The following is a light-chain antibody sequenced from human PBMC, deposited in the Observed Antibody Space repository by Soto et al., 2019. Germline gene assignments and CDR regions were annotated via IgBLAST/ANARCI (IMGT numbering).Light chain of an antibody. CDR1: QSVSIY. Sequence: EIGLSQSPATLSLSPGERATLSCRASQSVSIYLAWYQQKPGQAPRLLIYDASNRATGIPARFSGSGSGTDFTLTISRLEPEDFAVYYCQQYGSSPITFGQRTRLAIK. J-gene: IGKJ5*01. CDR2: DAS. CDR3: QQYGSSPIT. V-gene: IGKV3-20*01.